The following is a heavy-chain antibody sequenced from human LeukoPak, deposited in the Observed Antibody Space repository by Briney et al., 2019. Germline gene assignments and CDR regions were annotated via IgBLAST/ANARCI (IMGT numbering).Heavy chain of an antibody. V-gene: IGHV4-59*08. CDR2: IYYSGST. CDR1: GGSISTYY. J-gene: IGHJ5*02. D-gene: IGHD6-6*01. CDR3: ARAGRIAARLKWFDP. Sequence: PSETLSLTCTVSGGSISTYYWNWIRQPPGKGLEWIGYIYYSGSTYYNPSLKSRVTISVDTSKNQFSLKLSSVTAADTAVYYCARAGRIAARLKWFDPWGQGTLVTVSS.